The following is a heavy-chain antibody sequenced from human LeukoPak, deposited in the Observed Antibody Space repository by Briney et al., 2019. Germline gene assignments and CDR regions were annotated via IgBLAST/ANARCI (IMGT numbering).Heavy chain of an antibody. V-gene: IGHV3-23*01. CDR3: AAKPSYSSSWYFRNDAFDI. CDR2: ISGSGGST. CDR1: GFTFSSYA. D-gene: IGHD6-13*01. Sequence: QPGGSLRLSCAASGFTFSSYAMSWVRQAPGKGLEWVSAISGSGGSTYYADSVKGRFTISRDNSKNTLYLQMNSLRAEDTAVYYCAAKPSYSSSWYFRNDAFDIWGQGTMVTVSS. J-gene: IGHJ3*02.